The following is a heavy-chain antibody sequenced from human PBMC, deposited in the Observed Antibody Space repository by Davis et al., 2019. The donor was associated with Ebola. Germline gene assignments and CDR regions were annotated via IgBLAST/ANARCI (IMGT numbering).Heavy chain of an antibody. CDR2: INACNGNT. V-gene: IGHV1-3*01. Sequence: AASVKVSCKASGYTFTSYAMHWVRQAPGQRLEWMGWINACNGNTKYSQKFQGRVTITRDTSASTAYMELSSLRSEDTAVYYCARAGFVVVPAAIVFFYGMDVWGQGTTVTVSS. J-gene: IGHJ6*02. CDR3: ARAGFVVVPAAIVFFYGMDV. CDR1: GYTFTSYA. D-gene: IGHD2-2*02.